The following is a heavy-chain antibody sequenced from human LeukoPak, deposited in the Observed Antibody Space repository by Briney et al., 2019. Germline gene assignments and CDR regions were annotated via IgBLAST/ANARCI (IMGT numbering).Heavy chain of an antibody. D-gene: IGHD2-15*01. J-gene: IGHJ4*02. V-gene: IGHV3-7*01. CDR3: ARERYCSGGSCNCFDY. Sequence: GGCLRLSCAASGLTSSSLWMNWVRQAPRKGLEWVANIKYEGRQNYYVESVKERFTISRDTTNNSEYMKMNSLRAEDTAVYYCARERYCSGGSCNCFDYWGQGTLVTVSS. CDR2: IKYEGRQN. CDR1: GLTSSSLW.